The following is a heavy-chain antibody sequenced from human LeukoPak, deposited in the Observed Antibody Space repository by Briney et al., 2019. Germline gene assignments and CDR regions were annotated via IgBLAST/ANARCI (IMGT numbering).Heavy chain of an antibody. V-gene: IGHV1-69*05. CDR1: GGTFSSYA. CDR2: IIPIFGTA. Sequence: SVKVSCKASGGTFSSYAISWVRQAPGQELEWMGRIIPIFGTANYAQKFQGRVTITTDESTSTACMELSSLRSEDTAVYYCARASAVAGTGASGYWGQGTLVTVSS. J-gene: IGHJ4*02. CDR3: ARASAVAGTGASGY. D-gene: IGHD6-19*01.